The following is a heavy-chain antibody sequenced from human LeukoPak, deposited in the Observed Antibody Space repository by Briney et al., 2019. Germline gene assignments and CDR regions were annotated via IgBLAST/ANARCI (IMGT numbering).Heavy chain of an antibody. CDR2: INPNSGGT. J-gene: IGHJ5*02. Sequence: ASVKVSCKASGYTFTGYYMHWVRQAPGQGLEWMGWINPNSGGTNYAQKFQGRVTMTRDTSISTAYMELSRLRSDDTAVYYCAREYSSSWYGPHNWFDPWGQGTLVTVSS. CDR3: AREYSSSWYGPHNWFDP. D-gene: IGHD6-13*01. CDR1: GYTFTGYY. V-gene: IGHV1-2*02.